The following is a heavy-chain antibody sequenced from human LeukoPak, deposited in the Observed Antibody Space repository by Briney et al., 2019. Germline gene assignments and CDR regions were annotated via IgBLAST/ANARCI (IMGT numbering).Heavy chain of an antibody. D-gene: IGHD6-19*01. Sequence: PGESLKISCKGSGYSFTSYWIGWVRQMPGKGLEWMGIIFPGDSDIRYSPSSQGQVTISADKSINTAYLQWSSLKASDTAMYYCARPYSSGWYFFDYWGQGTLVTVSS. V-gene: IGHV5-51*01. J-gene: IGHJ4*02. CDR2: IFPGDSDI. CDR1: GYSFTSYW. CDR3: ARPYSSGWYFFDY.